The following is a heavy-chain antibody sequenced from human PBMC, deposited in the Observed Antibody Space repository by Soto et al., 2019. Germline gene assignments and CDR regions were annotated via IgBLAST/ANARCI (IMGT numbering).Heavy chain of an antibody. CDR1: GGSFSGYY. Sequence: SETLSLTCAVYGGSFSGYYWSWIRQPPGKGLEWIGEINHSGSTNYNPSLKSRVTISVDTSKNQFSLKLSSVTAADTAVYYCARVVPAAMLVGYYYYYMDVWGKGTTVTVSS. V-gene: IGHV4-34*01. J-gene: IGHJ6*03. CDR2: INHSGST. D-gene: IGHD2-2*01. CDR3: ARVVPAAMLVGYYYYYMDV.